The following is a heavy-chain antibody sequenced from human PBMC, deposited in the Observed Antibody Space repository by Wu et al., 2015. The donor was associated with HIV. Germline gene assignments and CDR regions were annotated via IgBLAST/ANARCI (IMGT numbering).Heavy chain of an antibody. D-gene: IGHD3-10*01. V-gene: IGHV1-8*01. CDR2: MNSINGKT. J-gene: IGHJ6*02. CDR3: ATSYYGSGSLPNLLTSYYGLMDVL. CDR1: GYTITTYD. Sequence: QVQLVQSGAEVKKPGASVKVSCQASGYTITTYDFNWVRQAPGQGLEWMGWMNSINGKTGYGQKFQGRVAMTRNISTRTAYMELSGLKSGGHGRSITCATSYYGSGSLPNLLTSYYGLMDVLGVQGTTV.